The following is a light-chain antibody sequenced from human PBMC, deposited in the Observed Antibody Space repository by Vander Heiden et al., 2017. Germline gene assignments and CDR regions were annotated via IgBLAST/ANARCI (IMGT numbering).Light chain of an antibody. CDR2: AAS. Sequence: DIQMTQSPSSLSASVGDRVTITCRASQSISSYLNWYQQKPGKAPKLLIYAASSLQSGVPSRCSGSGSGTDFTLTISSLQPEDFATYYCQQSYSTTSLTFGGGTKVEIK. V-gene: IGKV1-39*01. CDR1: QSISSY. CDR3: QQSYSTTSLT. J-gene: IGKJ4*01.